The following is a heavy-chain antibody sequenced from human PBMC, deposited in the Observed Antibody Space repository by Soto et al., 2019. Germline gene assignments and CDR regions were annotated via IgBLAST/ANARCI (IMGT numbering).Heavy chain of an antibody. CDR3: VMVVPAASYYYYYGMDV. V-gene: IGHV3-48*02. J-gene: IGHJ6*02. Sequence: GGSLRLSCAASGFTFSSYSMNWVRQAPGKGLEWVSYISSSSSTIYYADSVKGRFTISRDNAKNSLYLQMNSLRDEDTAVYYCVMVVPAASYYYYYGMDVWGQGTTVTVSS. CDR1: GFTFSSYS. D-gene: IGHD2-2*01. CDR2: ISSSSSTI.